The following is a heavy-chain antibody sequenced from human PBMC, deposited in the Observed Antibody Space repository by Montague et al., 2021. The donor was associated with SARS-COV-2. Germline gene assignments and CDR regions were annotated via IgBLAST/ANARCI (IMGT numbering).Heavy chain of an antibody. J-gene: IGHJ4*02. CDR3: ARGYDILTGYLYFDY. Sequence: SLRLSCAASGFTFSSYAMHWVRQAPGKGLEWVAVISYDGSNKYYADSVKGRFTISRDNSKNTLYLQMHSLSAEDTAVYYCARGYDILTGYLYFDYWGQGTLVTVSS. V-gene: IGHV3-30-3*01. CDR2: ISYDGSNK. CDR1: GFTFSSYA. D-gene: IGHD3-9*01.